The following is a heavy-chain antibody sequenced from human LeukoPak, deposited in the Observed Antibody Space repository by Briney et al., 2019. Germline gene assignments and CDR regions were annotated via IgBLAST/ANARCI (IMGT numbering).Heavy chain of an antibody. V-gene: IGHV3-23*01. CDR1: GFTFSSYA. Sequence: PGGSLRLSCAAPGFTFSSYAMSWVRQAPGEGLEGVSAISGSRGSTYYADCVKGRFTISRDNYKNTLAVELKRLRGEDAGVYFSQKGGRTIEVAGMMDIWGQGTLVSVSS. J-gene: IGHJ4*02. CDR2: ISGSRGST. CDR3: QKGGRTIEVAGMMDI. D-gene: IGHD6-19*01.